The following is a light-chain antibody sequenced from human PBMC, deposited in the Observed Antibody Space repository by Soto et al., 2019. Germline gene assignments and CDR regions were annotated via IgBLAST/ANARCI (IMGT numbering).Light chain of an antibody. CDR1: SSDVGGYNY. CDR2: DVS. V-gene: IGLV2-14*03. Sequence: QSVLTQPASVSGSPGQSINISCTGTSSDVGGYNYVSWYQHHPGKAPKLIIYDVSNRPSGVSNPFSGSKSGNTASLTISGLQPEDEADYYCSSYTTSNTRQIVFGTVTSSPS. CDR3: SSYTTSNTRQIV. J-gene: IGLJ1*01.